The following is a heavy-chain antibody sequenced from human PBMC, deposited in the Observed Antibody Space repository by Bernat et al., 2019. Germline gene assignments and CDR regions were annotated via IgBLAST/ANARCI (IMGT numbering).Heavy chain of an antibody. CDR1: GFTFSSYA. V-gene: IGHV3-30-3*01. CDR2: ISYDGSNK. D-gene: IGHD6-13*01. CDR3: ARDPSSTWPATHFDY. J-gene: IGHJ4*02. Sequence: QVQLVESGGGVVQPGRSLRLSCAASGFTFSSYAMHWVRQAPGKGLEWVAVISYDGSNKYYADSVKGRFTISRDNSKNTLYLQMNSLRAEDTAVYYCARDPSSTWPATHFDYGGQGTLVTVSS.